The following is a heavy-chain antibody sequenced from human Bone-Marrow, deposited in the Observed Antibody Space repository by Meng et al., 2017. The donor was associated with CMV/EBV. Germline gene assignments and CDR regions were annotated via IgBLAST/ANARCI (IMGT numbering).Heavy chain of an antibody. V-gene: IGHV1-2*02. D-gene: IGHD2-2*01. CDR3: ARTSYNTRCLGY. CDR2: INPNTGVT. J-gene: IGHJ4*02. Sequence: QVRVVQSGPEVKKPGSSVKVSCKVSGGTFSISSPAISWVRQAPGQGLEWMGWINPNTGVTSYAQKFQDRVTMTGDTSISTAYMELSRLRSDDTAMYYCARTSYNTRCLGYWGQGTLVTVSS. CDR1: GGTFSISSPA.